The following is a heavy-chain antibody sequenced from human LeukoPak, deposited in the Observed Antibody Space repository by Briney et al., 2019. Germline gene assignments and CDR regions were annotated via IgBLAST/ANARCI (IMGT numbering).Heavy chain of an antibody. Sequence: ASVKVSCKASGGTFISYAISWVRQAPGQGLEWMGWINPNSGGTNYAQKFQGRVTMTTDTSTSTAYMELRSLRSDDTAVYYCARGGSPVDTAMVTHFDYWGQGTLVTVSS. CDR3: ARGGSPVDTAMVTHFDY. J-gene: IGHJ4*02. CDR1: GGTFISYA. V-gene: IGHV1-18*01. CDR2: INPNSGGT. D-gene: IGHD5-18*01.